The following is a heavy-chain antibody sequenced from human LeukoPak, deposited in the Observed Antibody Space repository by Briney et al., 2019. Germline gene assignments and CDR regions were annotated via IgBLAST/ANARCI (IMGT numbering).Heavy chain of an antibody. CDR2: IYPGDSDT. CDR1: GYMFNSYW. CDR3: ASSFGYCSGGVCYKGVPF. Sequence: GESLKISCEGSGYMFNSYWIGWVRQMPGKGPEWMGIIYPGDSDTRYSPSFQGHVTISVDKSIRTVYLQWRSLKASDSAIYYCASSFGYCSGGVCYKGVPFWGRGTPVTVSS. J-gene: IGHJ4*02. V-gene: IGHV5-51*01. D-gene: IGHD2-15*01.